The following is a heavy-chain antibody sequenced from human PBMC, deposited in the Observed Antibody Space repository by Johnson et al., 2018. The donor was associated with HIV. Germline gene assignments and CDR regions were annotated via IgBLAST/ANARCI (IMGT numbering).Heavy chain of an antibody. D-gene: IGHD3-10*01. V-gene: IGHV3-7*03. Sequence: VQLVESGGGLVKPGGSLRLSCEASIFTFKNAWMSWVRQAPGKGLEWVANIKQDGSEKYYVDSVKGRFTISRDDSKNTLYLQMNSLKTEDTAVYYCTTDQGYYGDAFDIWGQGTMVTVSS. J-gene: IGHJ3*02. CDR3: TTDQGYYGDAFDI. CDR1: IFTFKNAW. CDR2: IKQDGSEK.